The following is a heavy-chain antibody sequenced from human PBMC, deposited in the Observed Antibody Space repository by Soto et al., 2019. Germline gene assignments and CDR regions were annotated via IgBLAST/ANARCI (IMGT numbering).Heavy chain of an antibody. J-gene: IGHJ6*02. V-gene: IGHV4-59*01. CDR2: THYSGSG. CDR3: ARDKAGTTLNYYLGMDV. CDR1: GGSISGYF. Sequence: SETLSLTCTVSGGSISGYFWSWIRQPPGKGLEWIGYTHYSGSGIYNPSLKSRVTISVDTSKNQFSLKLNSVTSADTALYFCARDKAGTTLNYYLGMDVWGQGTTVTVSS. D-gene: IGHD1-7*01.